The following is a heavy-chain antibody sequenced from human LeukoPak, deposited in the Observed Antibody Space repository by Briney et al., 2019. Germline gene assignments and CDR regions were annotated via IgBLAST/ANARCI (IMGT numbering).Heavy chain of an antibody. CDR1: GFTFSSYE. D-gene: IGHD6-6*01. J-gene: IGHJ4*02. V-gene: IGHV3-48*03. Sequence: SLRLSCAASGFTFSSYEMNWVRQAPGKGLEWVSYISSSGSTIYYADSVKGRFTISRDNAENSLYPQMNSLRAEDTAVYYCARQEESIATRPVDYWGQGTLVTVSP. CDR2: ISSSGSTI. CDR3: ARQEESIATRPVDY.